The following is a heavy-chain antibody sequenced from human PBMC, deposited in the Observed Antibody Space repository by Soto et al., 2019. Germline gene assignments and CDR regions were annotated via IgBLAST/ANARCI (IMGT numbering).Heavy chain of an antibody. CDR3: ARTLYGDNVDY. CDR1: GGTFSSNT. CDR2: IIPIRGKA. Sequence: SVKVSCKACGGTFSSNTISWVRQAPGQGLEWMGRIIPIRGKANYAQKFQGRVTMTGNTSTSTAYMELSSLRSEDTAVYYCARTLYGDNVDYWGQGTLVTVSS. V-gene: IGHV1-69*02. J-gene: IGHJ4*02. D-gene: IGHD4-17*01.